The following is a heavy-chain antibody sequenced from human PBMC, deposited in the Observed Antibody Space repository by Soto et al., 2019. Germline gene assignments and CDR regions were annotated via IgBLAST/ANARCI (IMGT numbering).Heavy chain of an antibody. Sequence: QVQLVQSGAEVKKPGSSVKVSCKASGGTFSSYAISWVRQAPGQGLEWMGGIIPIFGTANYAQKFQGRVTITADESTSTAYMELSSLRSEDTAVYYCARGEYSSSWYNRDYYYGMDVWGQGTTVTVSS. J-gene: IGHJ6*02. CDR2: IIPIFGTA. CDR3: ARGEYSSSWYNRDYYYGMDV. CDR1: GGTFSSYA. D-gene: IGHD6-13*01. V-gene: IGHV1-69*01.